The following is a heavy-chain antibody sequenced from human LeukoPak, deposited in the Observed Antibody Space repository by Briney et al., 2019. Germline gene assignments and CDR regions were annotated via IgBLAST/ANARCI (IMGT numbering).Heavy chain of an antibody. J-gene: IGHJ4*02. Sequence: SQTLSLTCSVSGDSISSGSYYWRWLRQPAGKGLEWLGRIYTSGTTRYNPSLKSRVTISVDTSKNQFSLKLSSVTAADTAVYYCAREVPSTVNFDYWGQGTLVTVSS. CDR2: IYTSGTT. D-gene: IGHD3-10*01. CDR3: AREVPSTVNFDY. CDR1: GDSISSGSYY. V-gene: IGHV4-61*02.